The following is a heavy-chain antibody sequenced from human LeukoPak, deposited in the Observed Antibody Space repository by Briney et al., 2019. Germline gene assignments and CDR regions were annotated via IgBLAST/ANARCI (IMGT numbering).Heavy chain of an antibody. CDR1: GGSISSSSYY. CDR3: ARLRFDYGVIREDAFDI. Sequence: SQTLSLTCTVSGGSISSSSYYWGWIRQPPGKGLEWIGRIYYSGSTYYNPSLKSRVTISVDTSKNQFSLKLSSVTAADTAVYYCARLRFDYGVIREDAFDIWGQGTMVTVSS. V-gene: IGHV4-39*01. D-gene: IGHD4-17*01. J-gene: IGHJ3*02. CDR2: IYYSGST.